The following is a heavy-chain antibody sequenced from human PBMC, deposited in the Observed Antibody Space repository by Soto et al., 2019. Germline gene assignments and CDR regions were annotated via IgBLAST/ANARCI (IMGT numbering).Heavy chain of an antibody. CDR3: ARHAGGVSQIDY. J-gene: IGHJ4*02. Sequence: SETLSLTCTVSGGSISSHVYYWVWIRQPPGKGLEWIGTIYYSGTTFYNPSLKSRVTISVDTSKNQLSLKLSSVTAADTAVYYCARHAGGVSQIDYWGQGTLVTAPQ. D-gene: IGHD1-26*01. V-gene: IGHV4-39*01. CDR2: IYYSGTT. CDR1: GGSISSHVYY.